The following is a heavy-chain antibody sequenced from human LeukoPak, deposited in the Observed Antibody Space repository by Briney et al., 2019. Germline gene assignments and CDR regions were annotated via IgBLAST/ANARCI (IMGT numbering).Heavy chain of an antibody. V-gene: IGHV3-74*01. J-gene: IGHJ5*02. D-gene: IGHD1/OR15-1a*01. CDR2: INGDGGST. Sequence: PGGSLRLSCAASGFTLSYYWMHWVRQAPGKGLVWVSCINGDGGSTNYADSVKGRFTISRDNAKNTLYLEMNSLRAEDTAVYYCTRDPRNKGFDPWGQGTLVTVSS. CDR1: GFTLSYYW. CDR3: TRDPRNKGFDP.